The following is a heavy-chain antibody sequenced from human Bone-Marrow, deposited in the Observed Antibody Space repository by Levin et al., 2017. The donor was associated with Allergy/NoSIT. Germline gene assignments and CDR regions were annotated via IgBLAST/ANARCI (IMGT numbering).Heavy chain of an antibody. Sequence: GGSLRLSCAASGFTFSSYSMNWVRQAPGKGLEWVSSISSSSSYIYYADSVKGRFTISRDNAKNSLYLQMNSLRAEDTAVYYCARSPNYYDSSGYYPAWGQGTLVTVSS. CDR2: ISSSSSYI. CDR1: GFTFSSYS. V-gene: IGHV3-21*01. CDR3: ARSPNYYDSSGYYPA. J-gene: IGHJ5*02. D-gene: IGHD3-22*01.